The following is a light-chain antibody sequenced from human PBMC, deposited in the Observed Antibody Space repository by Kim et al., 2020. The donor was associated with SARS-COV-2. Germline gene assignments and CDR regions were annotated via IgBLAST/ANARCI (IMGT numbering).Light chain of an antibody. J-gene: IGLJ2*01. Sequence: QLVLTQSPSASASLGASVKLTCTLSSGHSSYAIAWDQQQPEKGPRYLMKLNSDGSHSKGDGIPDRFSGSSSGAERYLTISSLQSEDEADYYCQTWGTDIHVVFGGGTQLTVL. CDR3: QTWGTDIHVV. CDR2: LNSDGSH. CDR1: SGHSSYA. V-gene: IGLV4-69*01.